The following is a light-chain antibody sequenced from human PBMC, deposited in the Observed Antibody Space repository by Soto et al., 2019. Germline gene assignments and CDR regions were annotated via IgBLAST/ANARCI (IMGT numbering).Light chain of an antibody. CDR2: SAS. CDR1: QVLSKY. J-gene: IGKJ4*01. Sequence: DIHVTQSPSVLSASVVDTVIITCLASQVLSKYIAWYQQKPGKAPDLLIYSASTLHSGVPSRFSGSGSETEFRLTIRALQPQDFATYYCQQLSRYPLTFGGGTKVDIK. CDR3: QQLSRYPLT. V-gene: IGKV1-9*01.